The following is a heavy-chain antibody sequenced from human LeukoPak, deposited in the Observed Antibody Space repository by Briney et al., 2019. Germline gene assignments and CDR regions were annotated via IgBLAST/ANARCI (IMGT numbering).Heavy chain of an antibody. J-gene: IGHJ4*02. Sequence: HPGGTLRLSCAASGFTFSSYGMSWVRQAPGKGLEWVSAISGSGGSTYYADSVKGRFTISRGNSKNTLYLQMNSLRAEDTAVYYCANLQRPYYFDYWGQGTLVTVSS. CDR3: ANLQRPYYFDY. CDR1: GFTFSSYG. D-gene: IGHD5-18*01. V-gene: IGHV3-23*01. CDR2: ISGSGGST.